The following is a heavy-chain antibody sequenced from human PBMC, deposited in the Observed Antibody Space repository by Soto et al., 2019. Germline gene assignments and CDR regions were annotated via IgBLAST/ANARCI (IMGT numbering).Heavy chain of an antibody. D-gene: IGHD2-2*01. V-gene: IGHV4-59*08. CDR3: ARGSTHVGPVLSD. CDR2: IFYSAST. CDR1: GGSISGYY. Sequence: SETLSLTCTVSGGSISGYYWSGIRQPPGKGLEWIGYIFYSASTKYNPSLRSRVTMSVDTSTNQLSLKLTSVTAADTAVYYCARGSTHVGPVLSDWGQGSLLKVSS. J-gene: IGHJ4*02.